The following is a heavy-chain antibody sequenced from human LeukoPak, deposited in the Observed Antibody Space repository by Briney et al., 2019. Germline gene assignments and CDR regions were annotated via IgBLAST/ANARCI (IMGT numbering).Heavy chain of an antibody. V-gene: IGHV3-30-3*01. CDR2: ISYDGSNE. D-gene: IGHD2-15*01. CDR1: GFTFSSYA. CDR3: ARESVVAATEGVFDY. Sequence: TGGSLRLSCAASGFTFSSYAMHWVRQAPGKGLEWVAVISYDGSNEYYADSVKGRFTISRDNSKNTLYLQMNSLRAEDTAVYYCARESVVAATEGVFDYWGQGTLVTVSS. J-gene: IGHJ4*02.